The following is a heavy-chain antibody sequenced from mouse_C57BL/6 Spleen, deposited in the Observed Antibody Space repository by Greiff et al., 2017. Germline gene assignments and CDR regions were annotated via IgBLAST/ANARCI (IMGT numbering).Heavy chain of an antibody. Sequence: QVQLQQSGAELVRPGASVTLSCKASGYTFTDYEMHWVKQTPVHGLEWIGAIDPETGGTAYNQKFKGKAILTADKSSSTAYMELRSLTSEDSAVYYCTRWIYYGSSHFDYWGQGTTLTVSS. D-gene: IGHD1-1*01. CDR3: TRWIYYGSSHFDY. CDR1: GYTFTDYE. J-gene: IGHJ2*01. V-gene: IGHV1-15*01. CDR2: IDPETGGT.